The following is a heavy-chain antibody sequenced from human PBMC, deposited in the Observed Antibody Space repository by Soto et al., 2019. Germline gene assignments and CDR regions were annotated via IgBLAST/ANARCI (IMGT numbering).Heavy chain of an antibody. CDR2: IIPIFGTA. V-gene: IGHV1-69*01. Sequence: QVQLVQSGAEVKKPGSSVKVSCKASGGTFSNYAFSWVRQAPGQGLEWMGGIIPIFGTANYAQKFQARVTITADESTSTAYMELSSLRSEDTAVYYCARCVIGGSGWYEYFDYWGQGTLVTVSS. CDR3: ARCVIGGSGWYEYFDY. CDR1: GGTFSNYA. J-gene: IGHJ4*02. D-gene: IGHD6-19*01.